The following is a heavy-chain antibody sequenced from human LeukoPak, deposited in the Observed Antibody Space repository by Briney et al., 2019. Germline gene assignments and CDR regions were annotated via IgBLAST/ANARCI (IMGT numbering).Heavy chain of an antibody. J-gene: IGHJ4*02. Sequence: GGSLRLSCAPSGFTFSNFWMSWVRQAPGKGLEWVAKIKEDGRDQYYVDSVKGRFIISRDNAKNALYLQMHSLRVEDTAVYYCARDFDYSFDYWGQGTLVTVSS. D-gene: IGHD3-9*01. CDR3: ARDFDYSFDY. CDR1: GFTFSNFW. V-gene: IGHV3-7*04. CDR2: IKEDGRDQ.